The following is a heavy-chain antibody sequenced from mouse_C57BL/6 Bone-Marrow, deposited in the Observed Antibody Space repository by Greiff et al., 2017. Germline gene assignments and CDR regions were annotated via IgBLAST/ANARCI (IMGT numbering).Heavy chain of an antibody. V-gene: IGHV1-9*01. Sequence: QVQLKQSGAELMKPGASVKLSCKATGYTFTGYWIEWVKQRPGHGLEWIGEILPGSGSTNYNEKFKGKATFTADTSSNTAYMQLSSLTSEDSAVYYCARGVTTAYYAMDYWGQGTSVTVSS. J-gene: IGHJ4*01. CDR1: GYTFTGYW. CDR3: ARGVTTAYYAMDY. CDR2: ILPGSGST. D-gene: IGHD1-2*01.